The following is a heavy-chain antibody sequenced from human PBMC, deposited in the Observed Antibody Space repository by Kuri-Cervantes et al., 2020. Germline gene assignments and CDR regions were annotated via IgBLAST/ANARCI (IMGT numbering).Heavy chain of an antibody. D-gene: IGHD6-13*01. CDR2: ISAYNGNT. CDR1: GYSFTSYY. Sequence: ASVKVSCKASGYSFTSYYMHWVRQAPAQALEWMGWISAYNGNTNYAQKLQGRVTTTTDTSTSTAYMELRSLRSDDTAVYYCARGAGYISSWYENWFDPWGQGTLVTVSS. CDR3: ARGAGYISSWYENWFDP. V-gene: IGHV1-18*04. J-gene: IGHJ5*02.